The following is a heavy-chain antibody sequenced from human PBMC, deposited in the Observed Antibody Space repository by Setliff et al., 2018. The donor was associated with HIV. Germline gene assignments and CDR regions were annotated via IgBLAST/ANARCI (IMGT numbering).Heavy chain of an antibody. Sequence: PSETLSLTCTVSGGSIRSRDYSWGWIRQPPGKGLEWIVSLPHSGATFYNPSLRSRVTISVDMSKKRFSLKLTSVTAADTAVYYCARLHTDYGSWLFDHWGQGILVTVSS. CDR1: GGSIRSRDYS. J-gene: IGHJ5*02. D-gene: IGHD3-10*01. CDR3: ARLHTDYGSWLFDH. V-gene: IGHV4-39*07. CDR2: LPHSGAT.